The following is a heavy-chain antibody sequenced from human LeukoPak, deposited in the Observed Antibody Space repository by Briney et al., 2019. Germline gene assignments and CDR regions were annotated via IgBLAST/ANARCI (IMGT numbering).Heavy chain of an antibody. CDR3: AKVGYCSGGSCYFPDY. Sequence: PGRSLRLSCAASGFTFSSYAMHWVRQAPGKGLEWVAVISYDGSNKYYADSVKGRFTISRDNSKNTLYLQMNSLRAEDTAVYYCAKVGYCSGGSCYFPDYWGQGTLVTVSS. J-gene: IGHJ4*02. V-gene: IGHV3-30*04. CDR2: ISYDGSNK. D-gene: IGHD2-15*01. CDR1: GFTFSSYA.